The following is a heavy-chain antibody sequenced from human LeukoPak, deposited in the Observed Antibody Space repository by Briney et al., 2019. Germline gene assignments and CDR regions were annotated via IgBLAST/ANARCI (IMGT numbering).Heavy chain of an antibody. CDR3: ARDVYYYGSGSYDGWFDP. CDR1: GYTFTSYY. CDR2: INPSGGST. Sequence: GASVKVSCKASGYTFTSYYMHWVRQAPGQGLEWMGIINPSGGSTSYAQKFQGGVTMTRDTSTSTVYMELSSLRSEDTAVYYCARDVYYYGSGSYDGWFDPWGQGTLVTVSS. J-gene: IGHJ5*02. V-gene: IGHV1-46*01. D-gene: IGHD3-10*01.